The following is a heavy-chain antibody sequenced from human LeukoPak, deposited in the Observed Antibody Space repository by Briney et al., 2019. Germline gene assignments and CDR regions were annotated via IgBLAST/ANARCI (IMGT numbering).Heavy chain of an antibody. CDR3: ARLAVPAVMGAFDI. J-gene: IGHJ3*02. V-gene: IGHV4-4*07. Sequence: SETLSLTCTVSGGSISSYYWSWIRQPAGKGLEWIGRIYTSGITNYNPSLKSRVTMSLDTSKKQFSLKLSSVTAADTAVYYCARLAVPAVMGAFDIWGQGTMVTVSS. D-gene: IGHD2-2*01. CDR2: IYTSGIT. CDR1: GGSISSYY.